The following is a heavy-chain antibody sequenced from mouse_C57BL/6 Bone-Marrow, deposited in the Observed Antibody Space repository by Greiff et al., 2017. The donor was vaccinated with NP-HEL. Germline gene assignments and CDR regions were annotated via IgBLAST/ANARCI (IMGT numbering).Heavy chain of an antibody. Sequence: EVQLVESGGGLVQPGGSLSLSCAASGFTFTDYYMSWVRQPPGKALEWLGFIRNKANGYTTEYSASVKGRFTISRDNSQSILYLQMNALRAEDSATYYCARSIYYDYADDPFYAMDCWGQGTSVTVSS. CDR2: IRNKANGYTT. V-gene: IGHV7-3*01. CDR1: GFTFTDYY. J-gene: IGHJ4*01. CDR3: ARSIYYDYADDPFYAMDC. D-gene: IGHD2-4*01.